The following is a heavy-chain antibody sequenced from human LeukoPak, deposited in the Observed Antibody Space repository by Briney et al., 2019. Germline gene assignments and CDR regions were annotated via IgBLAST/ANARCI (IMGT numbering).Heavy chain of an antibody. J-gene: IGHJ4*02. Sequence: GGSLRLSCAASGFTFSSYAMSWVRQAPGKGLEWVSAISGSGGSTYYADSVKGRFTNSRDNSRNTLYLQMNSLRAEDTAVYYCAKDRQWLYYFDYWGQGTLVTVSS. V-gene: IGHV3-23*01. CDR2: ISGSGGST. CDR1: GFTFSSYA. D-gene: IGHD6-19*01. CDR3: AKDRQWLYYFDY.